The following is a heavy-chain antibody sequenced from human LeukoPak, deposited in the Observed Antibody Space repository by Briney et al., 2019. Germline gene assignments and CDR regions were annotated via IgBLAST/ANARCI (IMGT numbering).Heavy chain of an antibody. Sequence: GGSLRLSCAASGFTFSSYSMNWVRQAPGKGLEWVSSISSSSSYIYYADSAKGRFTISRDNAKNSLYLQMNSLRAEDTSVYYCARAHPTAAPFDYWGQGTLVTVSS. D-gene: IGHD6-13*01. CDR1: GFTFSSYS. CDR3: ARAHPTAAPFDY. CDR2: ISSSSSYI. V-gene: IGHV3-21*01. J-gene: IGHJ4*02.